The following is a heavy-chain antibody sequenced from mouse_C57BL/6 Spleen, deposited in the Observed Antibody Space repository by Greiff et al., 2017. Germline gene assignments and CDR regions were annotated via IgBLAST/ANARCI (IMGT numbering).Heavy chain of an antibody. V-gene: IGHV2-5*01. CDR1: GFSLTSYG. Sequence: QVQLQQSGPGLVQPSQSLSITCTVSGFSLTSYGVHWVRQSPGKGLEWLGVIWSGGSTDYNAALMSRLGITKDNSKSQVFFKMNSLQADDTAIYYCAKNGGSFSYYAMDYWGQGTSVTVSS. CDR2: IWSGGST. D-gene: IGHD1-1*02. CDR3: AKNGGSFSYYAMDY. J-gene: IGHJ4*01.